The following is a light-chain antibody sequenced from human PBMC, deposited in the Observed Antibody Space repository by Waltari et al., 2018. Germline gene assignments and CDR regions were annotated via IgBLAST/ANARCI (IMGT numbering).Light chain of an antibody. J-gene: IGLJ2*01. CDR2: DVS. CDR3: CSYTSSSTCI. V-gene: IGLV2-14*03. CDR1: SSDVGSHDY. Sequence: QSALTQPASVSGSPGQSITISCTGTSSDVGSHDYVSWYQHHPGKAPKLMIYDVSNRPSGVLNRFSGSKSDNPASLTISGLQAEDEADYYCCSYTSSSTCIFGGGTKLTVL.